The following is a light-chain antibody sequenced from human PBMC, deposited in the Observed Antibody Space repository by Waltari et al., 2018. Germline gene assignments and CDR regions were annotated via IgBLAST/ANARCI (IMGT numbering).Light chain of an antibody. CDR3: ATWDASLNMMI. J-gene: IGLJ2*01. Sequence: QSVLTQPPSASGTPGPRVTISCSGSSPNIGSVTVNWYQQPPGTAPKLFIYTNTQRPSGVPDRFSRSKSGTSASLAISGLQSEDEADYYCATWDASLNMMIFGGVTKLTVL. CDR1: SPNIGSVT. CDR2: TNT. V-gene: IGLV1-44*01.